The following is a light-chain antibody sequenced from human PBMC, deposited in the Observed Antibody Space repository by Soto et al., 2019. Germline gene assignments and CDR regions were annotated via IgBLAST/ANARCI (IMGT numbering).Light chain of an antibody. J-gene: IGKJ1*01. Sequence: DIQMTQSPSTLSASVGDRVIITCRASHSISNWLAWYQQKPGKAPKLLIYRASNLEGGVPSRFSGSGSGTEFTLTISSLQPDDFATYYCQQYDNYSRTFGQGTKVDI. CDR3: QQYDNYSRT. V-gene: IGKV1-5*03. CDR1: HSISNW. CDR2: RAS.